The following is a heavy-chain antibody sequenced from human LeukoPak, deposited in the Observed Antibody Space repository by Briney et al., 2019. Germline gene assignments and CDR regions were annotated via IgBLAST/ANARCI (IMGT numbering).Heavy chain of an antibody. J-gene: IGHJ4*02. CDR3: ARVKKMVRGVNDY. D-gene: IGHD3-10*01. V-gene: IGHV3-11*01. CDR1: GFTFSDYY. CDR2: ISSSGSTI. Sequence: GGSLRLSCAASGFTFSDYYMSWIRQAPGKGLEWVSYISSSGSTIYYADSVKGRFTISRDNAKNSLYLQMNSLRAEDAAVYYCARVKKMVRGVNDYWGQGTLVTVSS.